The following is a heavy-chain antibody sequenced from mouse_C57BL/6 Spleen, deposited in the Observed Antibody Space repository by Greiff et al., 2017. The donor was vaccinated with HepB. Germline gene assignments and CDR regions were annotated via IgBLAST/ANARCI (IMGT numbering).Heavy chain of an antibody. V-gene: IGHV1-81*01. J-gene: IGHJ3*01. D-gene: IGHD4-1*01. CDR2: IYPRSGNT. CDR1: GYTFTSYG. CDR3: AVTGTSAY. Sequence: VQLQQSGAELARPGASVKLSCKASGYTFTSYGISWVKQRTGQGLEWIGEIYPRSGNTYYNEKFKGKATLTADKSSSTAYMELRSLTSEDSAVYFCAVTGTSAYWGQGTLVTVSA.